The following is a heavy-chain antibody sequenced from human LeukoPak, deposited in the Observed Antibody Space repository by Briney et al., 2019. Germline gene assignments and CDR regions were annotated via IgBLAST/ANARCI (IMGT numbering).Heavy chain of an antibody. Sequence: ASVKVSCKASGYSFTTYYMHWVRQAPGQGLEWMGITNPSRGTATYAQKFQGRVTITRDTSTTTVYMELSSLRSEDTAVYYCAREGEWELEVIGGYWGQGTLVTVSS. CDR3: AREGEWELEVIGGY. CDR1: GYSFTTYY. D-gene: IGHD1-26*01. CDR2: TNPSRGTA. V-gene: IGHV1-46*01. J-gene: IGHJ4*02.